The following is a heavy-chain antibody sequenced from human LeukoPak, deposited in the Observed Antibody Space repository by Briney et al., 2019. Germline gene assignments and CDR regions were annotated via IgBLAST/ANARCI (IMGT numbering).Heavy chain of an antibody. CDR3: ARIYYLGDNNWRHCDI. CDR1: GFTFNSYW. CDR2: IDPDGSEK. J-gene: IGHJ4*02. Sequence: GGSLRLSCAASGFTFNSYWMSWVRQAPGKGLEWVANIDPDGSEKQYGDSVKGRFTTSRDNAKNSLYLPMNSLRAEDTAIYYCARIYYLGDNNWRHCDIWGQGTLVTVSS. D-gene: IGHD1-1*01. V-gene: IGHV3-7*01.